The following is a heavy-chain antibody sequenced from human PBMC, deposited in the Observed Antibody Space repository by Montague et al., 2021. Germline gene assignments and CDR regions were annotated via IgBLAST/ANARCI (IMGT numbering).Heavy chain of an antibody. Sequence: SETLSLTCTVSGGSLGHYYWSWIRQPPGKGLEWIGYVYSNGNTNFNPSLRGRVTISNDTSQTQFSLKLSSMTAADTAVYYCARRLGIRAPFDYWGQGTLVTVSS. D-gene: IGHD7-27*01. CDR2: VYSNGNT. CDR1: GGSLGHYY. CDR3: ARRLGIRAPFDY. J-gene: IGHJ4*02. V-gene: IGHV4-59*08.